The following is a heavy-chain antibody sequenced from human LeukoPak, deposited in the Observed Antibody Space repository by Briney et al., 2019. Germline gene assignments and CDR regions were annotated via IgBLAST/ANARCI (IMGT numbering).Heavy chain of an antibody. Sequence: SGGSLRLSCAASGFTFDKYWMDWVRQAPVKGLEWVAQINQDGRVKHYVDSVKGRFTISRDNAKNLVSLQMSSLRAEDTAVYYCARGSDYSNGNIYEDDFEYWGQGTLVTVSS. D-gene: IGHD5-12*01. J-gene: IGHJ4*02. CDR1: GFTFDKYW. V-gene: IGHV3-7*01. CDR3: ARGSDYSNGNIYEDDFEY. CDR2: INQDGRVK.